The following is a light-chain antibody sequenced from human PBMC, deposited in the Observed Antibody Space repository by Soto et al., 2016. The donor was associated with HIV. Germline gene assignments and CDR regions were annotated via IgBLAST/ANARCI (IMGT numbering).Light chain of an antibody. Sequence: DIQMTQSPSSLSASVGDRVTITCQASQDISRYLNWYQQKPGQAPHVLISDASNLETRGPIKIQCKVGLGHILLSPSPAFTVKILVHYYCQQYASSLFTSGPGPYW. CDR2: DAS. CDR3: QQYASSLFT. V-gene: IGKV1-33*01. J-gene: IGKJ3*01. CDR1: QDISRY.